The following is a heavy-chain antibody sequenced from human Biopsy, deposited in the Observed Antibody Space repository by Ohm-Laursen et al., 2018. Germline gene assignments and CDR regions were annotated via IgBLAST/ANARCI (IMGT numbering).Heavy chain of an antibody. D-gene: IGHD2/OR15-2a*01. CDR2: IYYNGNT. CDR1: GGSINGGSYY. J-gene: IGHJ5*02. CDR3: AREDYYTWFDP. V-gene: IGHV4-61*01. Sequence: SDTLSLTCTVSGGSINGGSYYWSWLRQPPGKGLEWIGYIYYNGNTHYNPSLKSRVTMSIDTSKNQFSLRLSSVTSADTAVYYCAREDYYTWFDPWGQGTLVTVSS.